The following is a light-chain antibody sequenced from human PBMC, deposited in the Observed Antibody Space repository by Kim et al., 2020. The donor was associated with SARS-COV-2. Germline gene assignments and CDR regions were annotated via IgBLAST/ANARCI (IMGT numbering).Light chain of an antibody. CDR1: QSVSSNT. CDR2: GAS. J-gene: IGKJ2*01. CDR3: HQYGSSPNT. Sequence: LSPGERASLSCRASQSVSSNTLAWYQQRPGQAPRLLIYGASSRATGIPDRFSGGGSGTDFTLTISRLEPEDFAVYYCHQYGSSPNTFGQGTKLEI. V-gene: IGKV3-20*01.